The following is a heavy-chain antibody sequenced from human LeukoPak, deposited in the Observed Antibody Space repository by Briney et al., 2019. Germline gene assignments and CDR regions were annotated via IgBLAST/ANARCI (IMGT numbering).Heavy chain of an antibody. V-gene: IGHV3-23*01. J-gene: IGHJ3*01. CDR3: ATYTHWVAGDV. CDR2: LSGSGGGT. D-gene: IGHD3-16*01. Sequence: PGGSLRLSCAVSGITLSNYGMSWVRQAPGKGLEWVAGLSGSGGGTNYADSVKGRFTISRDNARNSLYLQMSSLRPEDTAVYYCATYTHWVAGDVWGQGTMVTVSS. CDR1: GITLSNYG.